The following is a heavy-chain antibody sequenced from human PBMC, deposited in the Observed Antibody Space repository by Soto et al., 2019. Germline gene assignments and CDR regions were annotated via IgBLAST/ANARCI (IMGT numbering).Heavy chain of an antibody. J-gene: IGHJ6*02. CDR2: IYPGDSDT. CDR3: ARQRNAYYGMAV. CDR1: GYNFTNYW. V-gene: IGHV5-51*01. Sequence: GESLKISCNASGYNFTNYWIVWVRQTPGKGLEWMGIIYPGDSDTRYSPSLQGQVTISADKSISTAYLQWDTLKASDSAIYYCARQRNAYYGMAVWGQGTTVTVSS.